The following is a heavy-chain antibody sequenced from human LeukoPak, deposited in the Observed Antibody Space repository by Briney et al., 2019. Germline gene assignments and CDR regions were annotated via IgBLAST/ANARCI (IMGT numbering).Heavy chain of an antibody. CDR3: TTQTRIAAAYY. CDR1: GFTFGDYT. Sequence: GRSLRLACTVSGFTFGDYTMSWVRQAPGKGLEGVGFIRSKAYGGTTEYAASVKGRFTISRDDSKSIAYLQMNSLKTEDTAVYYCTTQTRIAAAYYWGQGPLVTVSS. CDR2: IRSKAYGGTT. J-gene: IGHJ4*02. V-gene: IGHV3-49*04. D-gene: IGHD6-13*01.